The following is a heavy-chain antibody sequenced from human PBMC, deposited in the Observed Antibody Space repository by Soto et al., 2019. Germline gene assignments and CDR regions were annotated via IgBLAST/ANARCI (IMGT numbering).Heavy chain of an antibody. V-gene: IGHV1-2*02. J-gene: IGHJ4*02. CDR1: GFSFTGYY. D-gene: IGHD5-12*01. Sequence: ASVKVSCKASGFSFTGYYIHWLRQAPGQGLEWMGWINPNTGGTNYAQKFRGRVTWTRDASISTAYMELSRLTSDDTAVYYCARTSTRGYSGYDLDHWGQGTLVTVSS. CDR2: INPNTGGT. CDR3: ARTSTRGYSGYDLDH.